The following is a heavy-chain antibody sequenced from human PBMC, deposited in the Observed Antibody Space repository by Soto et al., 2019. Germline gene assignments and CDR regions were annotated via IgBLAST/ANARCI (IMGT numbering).Heavy chain of an antibody. CDR1: GFTFSSYA. J-gene: IGHJ5*02. CDR3: ARDRSLFWSANWFDP. V-gene: IGHV3-30-3*01. D-gene: IGHD3-3*01. Sequence: QVQLVESGGGVVQPGRPLRLSCAASGFTFSSYAMHWVRQAPGKGLEWVAVISYDGSNKYYADSVKGRFTISRDNSKNTLYLQMNSLRAEDTAVYYCARDRSLFWSANWFDPWGQGTLVTVSS. CDR2: ISYDGSNK.